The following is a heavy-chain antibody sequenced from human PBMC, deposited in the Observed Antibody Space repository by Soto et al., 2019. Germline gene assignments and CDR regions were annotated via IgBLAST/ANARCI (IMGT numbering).Heavy chain of an antibody. CDR3: ARYAGSSWFDY. J-gene: IGHJ4*02. D-gene: IGHD6-13*01. Sequence: SETLSLTCTVSGGSISTYYCSWIRQPPGKGLEWIGYINYSGRTNYNPSLKSRVTMSLDTSKNQFSLKLRSVTAADTAVFYCARYAGSSWFDYWGQGTLVTVSS. CDR2: INYSGRT. CDR1: GGSISTYY. V-gene: IGHV4-59*01.